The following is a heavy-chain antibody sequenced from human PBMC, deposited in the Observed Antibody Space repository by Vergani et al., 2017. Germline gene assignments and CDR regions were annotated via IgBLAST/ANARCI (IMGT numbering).Heavy chain of an antibody. CDR2: IYYSGST. CDR3: ARVRPEYDFWGGYRRGGWFDP. V-gene: IGHV4-39*07. D-gene: IGHD3-3*01. Sequence: QLQLQESGPGLVKPSETLSLTCTVSGGSISSSSYYWGWIRQPPGKGLEWIGSIYYSGSTYYNPSLKSRVTISVDTSKNQFSLKRSSVTAADTAVYYCARVRPEYDFWGGYRRGGWFDPWGQGTLVTVSS. J-gene: IGHJ5*02. CDR1: GGSISSSSYY.